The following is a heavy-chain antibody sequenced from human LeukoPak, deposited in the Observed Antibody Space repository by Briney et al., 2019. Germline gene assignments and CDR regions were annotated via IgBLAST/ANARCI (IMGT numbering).Heavy chain of an antibody. CDR2: ISSNGGST. CDR1: GFIFRSYD. V-gene: IGHV3-64D*09. CDR3: VRSYDY. Sequence: GGSLRLSCSASGFIFRSYDMHWVRQAPGKGLENVSAISSNGGSTYYADSLKGRFTISRDNSKNTLYLQMSSLRTEDTAVYYCVRSYDYWGQGTLVTVSS. J-gene: IGHJ4*02.